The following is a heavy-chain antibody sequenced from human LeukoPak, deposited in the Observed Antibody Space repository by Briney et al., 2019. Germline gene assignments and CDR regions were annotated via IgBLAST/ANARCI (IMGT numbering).Heavy chain of an antibody. V-gene: IGHV3-23*01. CDR2: ISGSGDNT. D-gene: IGHD2-2*02. CDR3: AKGVAVVAFAIDY. CDR1: GFTFSSYA. Sequence: TGGPLRLSCAASGFTFSSYAMSWVRQAPGKGLEWVSGISGSGDNTYYADSVKGRFTISRDNSKNTLYLQMNSLRAEDTALYYCAKGVAVVAFAIDYWGQGTLVTVSS. J-gene: IGHJ4*02.